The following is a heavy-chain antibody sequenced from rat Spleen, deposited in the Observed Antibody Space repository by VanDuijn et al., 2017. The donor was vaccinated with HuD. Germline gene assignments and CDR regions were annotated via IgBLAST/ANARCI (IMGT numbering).Heavy chain of an antibody. J-gene: IGHJ2*01. V-gene: IGHV10-10*01. CDR3: TILTIAAY. CDR1: GFDFNSYG. CDR2: ITSKSHNYAT. Sequence: VQLKESGPGLVQPSQTLSLTCTVSGFDFNSYGMSWVRQAPGKGLELVADITSKSHNYATYYADSVKDRFTISRDDSQSMVYLQMDNLKTEDTALYYCTILTIAAYWGQGVMVTVSS. D-gene: IGHD1-2*01.